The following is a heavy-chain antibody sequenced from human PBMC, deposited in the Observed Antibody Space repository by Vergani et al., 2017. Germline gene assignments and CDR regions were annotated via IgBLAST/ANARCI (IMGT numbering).Heavy chain of an antibody. V-gene: IGHV4-61*02. D-gene: IGHD3-9*01. CDR1: GGSVRTSIGYY. Sequence: QVQLQESGPGLVKPSQTLSLSCTVSGGSVRTSIGYYWTWIRQPAGKTLEWIGEIFSSGTTNYNPSFKNRVTISVDTSKNQFSLKLNSVTAADTAVYYCARVMYRDEASTGYRLEGMDIWGQGTTVTISS. CDR3: ARVMYRDEASTGYRLEGMDI. J-gene: IGHJ6*02. CDR2: IFSSGTT.